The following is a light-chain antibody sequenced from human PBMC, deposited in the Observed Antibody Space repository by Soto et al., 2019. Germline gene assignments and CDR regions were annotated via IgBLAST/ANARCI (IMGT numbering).Light chain of an antibody. CDR1: LTVNTN. V-gene: IGKV3-15*01. Sequence: EIVLTQSPGTLSVSPGERATLSCRASLTVNTNLAWYQQKPGQAPRVLIYYASTRATGIPARFSGSGSVKEFTLTISSVQSEDSAVYYCQQYNNWPPGATFGPGTKVEIK. J-gene: IGKJ3*01. CDR2: YAS. CDR3: QQYNNWPPGAT.